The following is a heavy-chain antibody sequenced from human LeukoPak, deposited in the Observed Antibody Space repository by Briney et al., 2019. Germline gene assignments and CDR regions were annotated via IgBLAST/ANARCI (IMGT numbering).Heavy chain of an antibody. CDR3: ARGGAVGLRYFDWLSVNPSPDYYMDV. J-gene: IGHJ6*03. V-gene: IGHV4-34*01. Sequence: SETLSLTCAVYGGSFSGYYWSWFRQSPGKGLEWIGEINHSGSTNYNPSLKSRVTISVDTSKNQFSLKLSSVTAADTAVYYCARGGAVGLRYFDWLSVNPSPDYYMDVWGKGTTVTVSS. CDR1: GGSFSGYY. CDR2: INHSGST. D-gene: IGHD3-9*01.